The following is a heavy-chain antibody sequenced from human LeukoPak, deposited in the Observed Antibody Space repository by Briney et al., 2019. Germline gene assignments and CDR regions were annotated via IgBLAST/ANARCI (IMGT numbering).Heavy chain of an antibody. CDR2: INQDGSYK. D-gene: IGHD3-22*01. V-gene: IGHV3-7*01. Sequence: PGGSLRLSCAASGFSFSTSWMDWVRQAPGKGLEWVANINQDGSYKYYVDSVKGRFTISRDNAKNSVFLQMNSLRAEDTAVYYCARDLGQYYDTSDNWFDPWGQGTLVTVSS. J-gene: IGHJ5*02. CDR1: GFSFSTSW. CDR3: ARDLGQYYDTSDNWFDP.